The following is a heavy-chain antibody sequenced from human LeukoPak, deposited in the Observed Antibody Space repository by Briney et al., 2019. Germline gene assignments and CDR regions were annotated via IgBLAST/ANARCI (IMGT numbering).Heavy chain of an antibody. J-gene: IGHJ4*02. CDR2: LRFDGTHI. Sequence: PGGSLRLSCAASGFTVISYGMHWVRQAPGKGLEWVAFLRFDGTHIYYADSVKGRFTISRDNSKNTLFLQMNSLRAEDTAVYYCMRDINTNWYGGLYWGQGTLVTVSS. CDR3: MRDINTNWYGGLY. D-gene: IGHD1-1*01. CDR1: GFTVISYG. V-gene: IGHV3-30*02.